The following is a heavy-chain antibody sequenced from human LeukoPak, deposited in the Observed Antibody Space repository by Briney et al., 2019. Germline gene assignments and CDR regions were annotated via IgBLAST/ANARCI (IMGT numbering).Heavy chain of an antibody. CDR2: ISGTSTYI. J-gene: IGHJ4*02. CDR1: GFSFSSHS. D-gene: IGHD3/OR15-3a*01. CDR3: SREAGMDHY. Sequence: PGGSLRLSCAASGFSFSSHSMTWVRQAPGKGLEWVSSISGTSTYIYYVDSVKGRFTISRDNAKNSLYPQMNSLRADDTAVYYCSREAGMDHYWGQGTLVTVSS. V-gene: IGHV3-21*01.